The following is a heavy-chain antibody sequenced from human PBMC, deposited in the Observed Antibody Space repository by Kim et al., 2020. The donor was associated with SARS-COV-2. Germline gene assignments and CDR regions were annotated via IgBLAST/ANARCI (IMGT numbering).Heavy chain of an antibody. J-gene: IGHJ6*02. CDR1: GYTFTSYY. CDR2: INPGGGGT. Sequence: ASVKVSCKASGYTFTSYYMHWVRQAPGKGLDGMGLINPGGGGTNYAQKFQGRVTMTGDTSTGKAYMDLSSLRSEDTAVYFFARVGGGGFKVWHDWG. CDR3: ARVGGGGFKVWHD. D-gene: IGHD6-25*01. V-gene: IGHV1-46*01.